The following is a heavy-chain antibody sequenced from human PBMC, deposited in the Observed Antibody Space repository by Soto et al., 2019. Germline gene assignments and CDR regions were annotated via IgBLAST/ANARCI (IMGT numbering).Heavy chain of an antibody. CDR2: ISFDGNNK. D-gene: IGHD1-26*01. Sequence: QVQLVESGGGVVQPGRSLRLSCAASGFTFSDYGMHWVRQAPGKGLEWVAFISFDGNNKYYTDSVKGRFTISRDDSKNTLYLQMYSLRPEDTAVFFCARGDRPGHKWGSLYYFNYWGQGTLVTVSS. CDR1: GFTFSDYG. J-gene: IGHJ4*02. CDR3: ARGDRPGHKWGSLYYFNY. V-gene: IGHV3-30*03.